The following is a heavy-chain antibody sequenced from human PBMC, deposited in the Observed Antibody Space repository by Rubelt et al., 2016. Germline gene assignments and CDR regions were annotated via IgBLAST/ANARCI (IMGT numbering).Heavy chain of an antibody. CDR2: ISASGYST. Sequence: EVQLVESGGGLVQPGGSLRLSCAASGFTFSSYAMSWVRQAPGKGLEWVSGISASGYSTYYADSVQGRVTISSDSSKNTLHLQMNSLRAEDTAVYYCAKPTSTWITFHYWGQGTLVTVSS. V-gene: IGHV3-23*04. CDR1: GFTFSSYA. J-gene: IGHJ4*02. D-gene: IGHD6-13*01. CDR3: AKPTSTWITFHY.